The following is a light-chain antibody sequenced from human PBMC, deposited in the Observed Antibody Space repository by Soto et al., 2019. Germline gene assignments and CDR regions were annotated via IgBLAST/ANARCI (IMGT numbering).Light chain of an antibody. CDR2: GNS. CDR1: SSDIGAGYD. Sequence: SVLPQPPSVSVAPGQRVTISCTGSSSDIGAGYDVHWYQQLPGTAPKLLIYGNSNRPSGVPDRFSGSKSGTSASLAITGLQAEDEADCYCQSYDSSLSGYVFGTGTKVTVL. J-gene: IGLJ1*01. CDR3: QSYDSSLSGYV. V-gene: IGLV1-40*01.